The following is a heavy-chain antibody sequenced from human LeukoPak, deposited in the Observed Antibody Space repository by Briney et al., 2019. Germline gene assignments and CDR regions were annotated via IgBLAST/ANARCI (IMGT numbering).Heavy chain of an antibody. CDR2: IYYSGST. CDR1: GGSVSSGSYY. D-gene: IGHD3-16*01. CDR3: ARHPPRSGGVYYFDY. J-gene: IGHJ4*02. V-gene: IGHV4-61*01. Sequence: PSETLSLTCTFSGGSVSSGSYYWSWIRQPPGKGLEWIGYIYYSGSTNYNPSLKSRVTISVDTSKNQFSLKLSSVTAADTAVYYCARHPPRSGGVYYFDYWGQGTLVTVSS.